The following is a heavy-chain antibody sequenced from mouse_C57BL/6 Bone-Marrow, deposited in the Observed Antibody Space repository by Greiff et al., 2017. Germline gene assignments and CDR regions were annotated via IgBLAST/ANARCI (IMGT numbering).Heavy chain of an antibody. CDR2: INPSTGGT. CDR1: GYSFTGYY. J-gene: IGHJ2*01. Sequence: EVKLQQSGPELVKPGASVKISCKASGYSFTGYYMNWVKQSPDKSLEWIGEINPSTGGTTYNQKFKAKATLTVDKSSSTAYMQLKSQTSEDSAVYYCAKGGSSLDYWGQGTTLTVSS. V-gene: IGHV1-42*01. CDR3: AKGGSSLDY. D-gene: IGHD1-1*01.